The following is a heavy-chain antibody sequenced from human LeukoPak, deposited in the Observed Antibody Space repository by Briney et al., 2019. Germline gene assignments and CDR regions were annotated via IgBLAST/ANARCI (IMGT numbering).Heavy chain of an antibody. CDR2: ISFDGSNK. J-gene: IGHJ4*02. CDR3: AKDRRLYDYGSGSYFDY. Sequence: GGSLRLSCAASAFTFSSYALHWVRQAPGKGLEWVAVISFDGSNKYYADSVKGRFTISRDNSKNTLYLQMNSLRAEDTAVYYCAKDRRLYDYGSGSYFDYWGQGTLVTVSS. V-gene: IGHV3-30*18. CDR1: AFTFSSYA. D-gene: IGHD3-10*01.